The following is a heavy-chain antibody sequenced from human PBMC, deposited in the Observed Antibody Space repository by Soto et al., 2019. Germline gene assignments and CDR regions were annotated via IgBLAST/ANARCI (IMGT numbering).Heavy chain of an antibody. V-gene: IGHV1-3*01. CDR2: SRERVEIT. D-gene: IGHD2-15*01. J-gene: IGHJ4*02. Sequence: ASVKVSCKASGYTFTSYAMHWVRQAPGQRQNGIASSRERVEITKYAETLKKKITITTDTSTSTANKLLSSLRSDDTAVYYCARGDPGNPRRYCCFFSCIWYFDYWVQVTLVTVSS. CDR3: ARGDPGNPRRYCCFFSCIWYFDY. CDR1: GYTFTSYA.